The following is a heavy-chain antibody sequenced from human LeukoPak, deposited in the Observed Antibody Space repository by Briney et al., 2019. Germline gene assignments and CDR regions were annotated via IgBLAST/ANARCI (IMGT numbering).Heavy chain of an antibody. D-gene: IGHD4-17*01. CDR2: ISAYDGNT. CDR1: GYTFTSYG. J-gene: IGHJ6*02. Sequence: GASVKVSCKASGYTFTSYGISWVRQAPGQGLEWMGWISAYDGNTNYAQKLQGRVTMTTDTSTSTAYMELRSLRSDDTAVYYCARFGGRGDYVPYPMYYYYGMDVWGQGTTVTVSS. V-gene: IGHV1-18*01. CDR3: ARFGGRGDYVPYPMYYYYGMDV.